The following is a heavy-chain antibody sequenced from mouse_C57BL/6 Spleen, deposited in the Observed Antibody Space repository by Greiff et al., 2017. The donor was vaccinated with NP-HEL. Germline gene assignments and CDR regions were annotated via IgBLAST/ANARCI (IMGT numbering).Heavy chain of an antibody. D-gene: IGHD1-1*01. CDR3: ARRRVTTVVAPPDFDV. J-gene: IGHJ1*03. CDR1: GYTFTSYG. Sequence: QVQLQQSGAELARPGASVKLSCKASGYTFTSYGISWVKQRTGQGLEWIGEIYPRSGNTYYNEKFKGKATLTADKSSSTAYMELRSLTSEDSAVYFCARRRVTTVVAPPDFDVWGTGTTVTVSS. V-gene: IGHV1-81*01. CDR2: IYPRSGNT.